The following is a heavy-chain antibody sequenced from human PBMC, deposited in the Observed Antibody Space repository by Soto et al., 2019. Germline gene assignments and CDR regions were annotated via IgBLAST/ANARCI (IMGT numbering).Heavy chain of an antibody. CDR3: ATEGGVVDANWFGP. J-gene: IGHJ5*02. CDR1: GDSVTRSRYY. D-gene: IGHD3-22*01. CDR2: IYYSGST. Sequence: QLQLQESGPGLVKPSETLSLTCTVSGDSVTRSRYYWGWLRQPPGKGLEWIGSIYYSGSTYYNPSLKSQITISIDTSKNQCSLNMNSMTAADTAVYYCATEGGVVDANWFGPWGQGTLVTVSA. V-gene: IGHV4-39*02.